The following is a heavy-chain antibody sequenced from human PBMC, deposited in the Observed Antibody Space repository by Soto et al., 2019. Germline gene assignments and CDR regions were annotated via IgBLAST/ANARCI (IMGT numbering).Heavy chain of an antibody. CDR2: ISGSGGTP. J-gene: IGHJ3*02. CDR3: AKDFKTLDAFDI. V-gene: IGHV3-23*01. CDR1: GFTFSSYG. Sequence: PGGSLRLSCAASGFTFSSYGMSWVRQAPGRGLEWVSGISGSGGTPYYADSVKGRFTISRDNSKNTLYVQMNSLRAEDTAVYYCAKDFKTLDAFDIWGQGTMVTVSS.